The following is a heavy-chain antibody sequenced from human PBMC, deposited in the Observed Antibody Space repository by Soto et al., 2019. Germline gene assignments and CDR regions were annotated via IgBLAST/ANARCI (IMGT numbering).Heavy chain of an antibody. Sequence: EVPLVESGGGLVQPGGSLRLSCAASGFTFSNYWMYWVRQAPGKGLVWVSRTNSDGSTSSYADSVKGRFTISRDNAKTTLDLQMNSLRAEDTAVYYCARGDCVGGSCYSLAGSFYYDMDVWGKGTTVTVFS. CDR3: ARGDCVGGSCYSLAGSFYYDMDV. J-gene: IGHJ6*03. CDR1: GFTFSNYW. D-gene: IGHD2-15*01. V-gene: IGHV3-74*01. CDR2: TNSDGSTS.